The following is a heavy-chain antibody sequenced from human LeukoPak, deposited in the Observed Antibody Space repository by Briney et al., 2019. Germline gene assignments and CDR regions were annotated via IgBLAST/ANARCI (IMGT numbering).Heavy chain of an antibody. D-gene: IGHD1-1*01. V-gene: IGHV3-15*01. J-gene: IGHJ3*02. CDR1: GFTFSSNS. Sequence: TGGSLRLSCAASGFTFSSNSMKWVRQAPGKGLEWVGRIKSKTDGGTADYATPVKGRFTISRDDSKNTLYLQMNSLKTEDTAVYYCTTYNDKDAFNIWGQGTMVTVPS. CDR2: IKSKTDGGTA. CDR3: TTYNDKDAFNI.